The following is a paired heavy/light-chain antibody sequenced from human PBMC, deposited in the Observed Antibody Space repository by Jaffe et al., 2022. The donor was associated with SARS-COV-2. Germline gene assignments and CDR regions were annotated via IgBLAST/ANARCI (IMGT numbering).Heavy chain of an antibody. CDR1: GYTFVDYD. Sequence: QVRLVQSGAEVKKPGASVRVSCQASGYTFVDYDIQWVRQVAGQGLEWMAWINPNSGNTGYTRNFQARVTMAVNTSINTAYMELSNLTSDDTAVYYCARRYPDIAAYLLGYWGQGTPVTISS. V-gene: IGHV1-8*01. CDR3: ARRYPDIAAYLLGY. CDR2: INPNSGNT. J-gene: IGHJ4*02. D-gene: IGHD6-13*01.
Light chain of an antibody. CDR1: HSLLYSSNRKDY. CDR3: QQYYSKPPVT. J-gene: IGKJ3*01. Sequence: DIVMTQFPDSLAVSLGERAAINCKSSHSLLYSSNRKDYLAWYQQRPGQPPKLLIYWASTRPSGVPDRFSGSGSRTEFNLTISSLQPEDAAMYYCQQYYSKPPVTFGPGTRVEI. V-gene: IGKV4-1*01. CDR2: WAS.